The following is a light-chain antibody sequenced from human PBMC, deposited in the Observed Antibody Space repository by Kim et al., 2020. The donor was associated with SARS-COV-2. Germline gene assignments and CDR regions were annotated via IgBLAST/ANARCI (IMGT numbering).Light chain of an antibody. CDR1: QTISNY. CDR3: QQTYNTPWT. V-gene: IGKV1-39*01. J-gene: IGKJ1*01. CDR2: AAS. Sequence: DIQMTQSPSSLSASVGDRVTITCRASQTISNYLNWYQQKPGKAPKLLIYAASSLQSGVPSRFSGSGSGTDFTLTISSLQPEDFATYDCQQTYNTPWTFGQGTKVDIK.